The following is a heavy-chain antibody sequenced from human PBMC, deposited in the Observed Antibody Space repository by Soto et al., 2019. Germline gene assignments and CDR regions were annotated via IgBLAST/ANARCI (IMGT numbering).Heavy chain of an antibody. CDR1: GGTFSSYT. D-gene: IGHD3-3*01. CDR2: IIPILGIA. V-gene: IGHV1-69*02. Sequence: SVKVSCKASGGTFSSYTISWVRQAPGQGLEWMGRIIPILGIANYAQKFQGRVTITADKSTSTAYMELSSLRSEDTAVYYCARVGAWSGGPAGAFDIWGQGTMVTVSS. CDR3: ARVGAWSGGPAGAFDI. J-gene: IGHJ3*02.